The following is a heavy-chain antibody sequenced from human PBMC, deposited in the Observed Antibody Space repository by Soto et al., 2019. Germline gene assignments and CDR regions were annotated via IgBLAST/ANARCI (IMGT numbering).Heavy chain of an antibody. J-gene: IGHJ3*01. V-gene: IGHV6-1*01. CDR3: ARAAVAFDAFDL. CDR2: TYLRSKWYN. CDR1: GDSVSSNSAT. Sequence: QLQQSGPGLVKPSQTLSLTCGISGDSVSSNSATWNWIRQSPSRGLEWLGRTYLRSKWYNENAVSVKSRIAISPDTSKNHFSLQLSSVTPEDTAVYFCARAAVAFDAFDLWGQGTVVTVSS. D-gene: IGHD2-15*01.